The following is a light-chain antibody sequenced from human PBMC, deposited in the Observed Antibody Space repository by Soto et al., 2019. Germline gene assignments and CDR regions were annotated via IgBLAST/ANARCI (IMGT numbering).Light chain of an antibody. CDR2: G. CDR3: QSYDSSLSRRWV. CDR1: SSNIGAGYP. Sequence: QSVLTQPPSVSGAPGQRVTISCTWSSSNIGAGYPVHWYQQLPGTAPKLLVAGNRPSGVPDRFSVSKSGASASLAITGLQAEDEADYYCQSYDSSLSRRWVFGGGTQLTVL. J-gene: IGLJ3*02. V-gene: IGLV1-40*01.